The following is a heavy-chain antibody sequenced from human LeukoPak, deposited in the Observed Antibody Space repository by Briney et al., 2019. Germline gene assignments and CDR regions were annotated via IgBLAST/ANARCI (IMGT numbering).Heavy chain of an antibody. CDR1: GFTFSGYK. V-gene: IGHV3-48*01. CDR2: ISSESTTM. J-gene: IGHJ4*02. CDR3: ARDLYYGFSRDFDY. Sequence: GGSLRLSCAASGFTFSGYKMNWVRQAPGKGLEWVSYISSESTTMYYADSVKGRFTISRDNAKNSLYLQMNSLRAEDTAVYYCARDLYYGFSRDFDYWGQGTLVTVSS. D-gene: IGHD3-10*01.